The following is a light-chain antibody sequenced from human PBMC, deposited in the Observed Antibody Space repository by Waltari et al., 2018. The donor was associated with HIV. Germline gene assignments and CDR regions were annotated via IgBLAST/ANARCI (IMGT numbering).Light chain of an antibody. V-gene: IGLV1-40*01. CDR1: SSTIGAACD. Sequence: HSVLPPPPSVSAAPGHGVPIACPASSSTIGAACDVQPYQQLPGTAPKFLIFGYINRPSGVPDRFSGSKTATSASLAITGLQAEDEADYYCQSFDSSLNGVVFGGGTKLTVL. CDR2: GYI. CDR3: QSFDSSLNGVV. J-gene: IGLJ2*01.